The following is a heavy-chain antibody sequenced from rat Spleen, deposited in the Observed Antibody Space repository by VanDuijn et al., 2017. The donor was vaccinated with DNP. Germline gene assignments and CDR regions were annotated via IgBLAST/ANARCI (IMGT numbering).Heavy chain of an antibody. CDR1: GFSLSDYT. D-gene: IGHD1-6*01. CDR3: ARSRPFVY. J-gene: IGHJ3*01. Sequence: QVQLKESGPGLVQPSQTLSLTCTVSGFSLSDYTVNWIRQPPGKGLEWVATISTTGDTYYNSGLKSRLSISRDTSKSQVFLKMNSLQTEDTAMYFCARSRPFVYWGQGTLVIVSS. V-gene: IGHV2-6*01. CDR2: ISTTGDT.